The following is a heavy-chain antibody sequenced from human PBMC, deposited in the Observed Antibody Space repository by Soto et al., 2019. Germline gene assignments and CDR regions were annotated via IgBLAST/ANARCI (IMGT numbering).Heavy chain of an antibody. CDR1: AFAFRNYD. V-gene: IGHV3-30-3*01. D-gene: IGHD3-22*01. CDR2: ITHDGSQK. CDR3: ARDPFDYDSGIVPPPSRGFDY. J-gene: IGHJ4*02. Sequence: GGSXRLSCAASAFAFRNYDMHWARQAPGKGLEWVAVITHDGSQKYYADYVKGRFTISRDNSKNTLFLQMNSVREDDTAVYYCARDPFDYDSGIVPPPSRGFDYWGQGILVTVSS.